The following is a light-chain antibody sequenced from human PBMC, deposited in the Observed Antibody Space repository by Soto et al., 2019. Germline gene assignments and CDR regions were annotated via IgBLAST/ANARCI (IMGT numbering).Light chain of an antibody. CDR3: QQYGSLFT. V-gene: IGKV1-5*03. CDR2: KAS. Sequence: DILMTQSPSTLSASVGDRVTITCRASQSISSWLAWYQQKSGKAPKLLIYKASNLESGVPSRFSGSGSGTEFTLTISSLQPDDSATYYCQQYGSLFTFGQGTKLEIK. CDR1: QSISSW. J-gene: IGKJ2*01.